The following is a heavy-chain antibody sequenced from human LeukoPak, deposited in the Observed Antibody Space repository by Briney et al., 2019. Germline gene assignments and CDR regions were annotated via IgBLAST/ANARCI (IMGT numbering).Heavy chain of an antibody. J-gene: IGHJ4*02. D-gene: IGHD5-12*01. Sequence: SETLSLTCTVSGASISRYFWNWIRQPPGKELEWIGYISSGGSTNYNPSLKSPVTISIDTSKNQFSLKLTSATAADTAVYYCARGDDYKSTLFDYWGQGTLVTVSS. CDR1: GASISRYF. CDR3: ARGDDYKSTLFDY. CDR2: ISSGGST. V-gene: IGHV4-59*01.